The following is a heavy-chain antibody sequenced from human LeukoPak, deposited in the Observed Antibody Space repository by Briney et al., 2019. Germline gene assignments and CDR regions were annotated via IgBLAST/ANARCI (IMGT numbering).Heavy chain of an antibody. Sequence: SQTLSLACTVSGGSISSGSYYWSWIRQPAGKGLEWIGRIYTSGSTNYNPSLKSRVTISVDTSKNQFSLKLSSVTAADTAVYYCARRGPVILTGYYRRFDYWGQGTLVTVSS. CDR3: ARRGPVILTGYYRRFDY. CDR1: GGSISSGSYY. CDR2: IYTSGST. D-gene: IGHD3-9*01. J-gene: IGHJ4*02. V-gene: IGHV4-61*02.